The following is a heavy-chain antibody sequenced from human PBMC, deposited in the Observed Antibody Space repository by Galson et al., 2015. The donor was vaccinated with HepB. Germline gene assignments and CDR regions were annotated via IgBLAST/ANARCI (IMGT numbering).Heavy chain of an antibody. CDR2: TLYRSKRSI. Sequence: CAISGDSVSSNRAAWNWIRQSPSRGLEWLGRTLYRSKRSIDYAASVRSRIIINPDTSNNQVSLQLNSVTPEDTAVYYCARDGPGRDGYNYGALDIWAPGTMVTVSS. J-gene: IGHJ3*02. V-gene: IGHV6-1*01. D-gene: IGHD5-24*01. CDR3: ARDGPGRDGYNYGALDI. CDR1: GDSVSSNRAA.